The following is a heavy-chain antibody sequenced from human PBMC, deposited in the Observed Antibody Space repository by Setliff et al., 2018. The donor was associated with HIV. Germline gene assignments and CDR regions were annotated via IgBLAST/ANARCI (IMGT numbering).Heavy chain of an antibody. CDR2: IKQDGSER. Sequence: GGSLRLSCAASGFTFTTYWMGWVRQAPGKGLEWVANIKQDGSERKYVDSVKGRFSISRDNAKNSMYLQMNSLRAEDTAIYYCVRDVKTYDICGQGTMVTVSS. V-gene: IGHV3-7*05. CDR3: VRDVKTYDI. CDR1: GFTFTTYW. J-gene: IGHJ3*02.